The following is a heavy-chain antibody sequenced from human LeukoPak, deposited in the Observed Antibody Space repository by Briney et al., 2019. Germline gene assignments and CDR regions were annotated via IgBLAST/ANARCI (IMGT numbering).Heavy chain of an antibody. CDR1: GDSVSSNSAA. Sequence: SQTLSLTCAISGDSVSSNSAAWNWFRQSPSRGLEWLGRTYYRSKWYNDYAVSVKSRITINPDTSKNQFSLQLNSVTPEDTAVYYCARDRAGAGWRVDRNFDYWGQGTLVTVSS. V-gene: IGHV6-1*01. J-gene: IGHJ4*02. CDR3: ARDRAGAGWRVDRNFDY. D-gene: IGHD6-19*01. CDR2: TYYRSKWYN.